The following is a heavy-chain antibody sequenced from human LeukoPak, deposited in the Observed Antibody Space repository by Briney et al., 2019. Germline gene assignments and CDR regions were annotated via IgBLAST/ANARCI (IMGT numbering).Heavy chain of an antibody. D-gene: IGHD2-21*02. Sequence: PGGSLRLSCVVSGFTFNRCWMNWVRQPPGKGLEWVAHINPDGRDTYYVDSVKGRFTISRDNAQNSMYLQTNSLRVEDTAAYYCTSWGDTTAEYFQRWGQGTLVTVSS. V-gene: IGHV3-7*01. CDR2: INPDGRDT. CDR1: GFTFNRCW. CDR3: TSWGDTTAEYFQR. J-gene: IGHJ1*01.